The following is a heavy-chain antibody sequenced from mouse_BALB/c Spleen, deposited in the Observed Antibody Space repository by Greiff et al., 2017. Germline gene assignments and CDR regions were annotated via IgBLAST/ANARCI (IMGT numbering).Heavy chain of an antibody. J-gene: IGHJ2*01. Sequence: LVESGAELARPGASVKMSCKASGYTFTSYTMHWVKQRPGQGLEWIGYINPSSGYTNYNQKFKDKATLTADKSSSTAYMQLSSLTSEDSAVYYCARPYDYDEGGYYFDYWGQGTTLTVSS. CDR3: ARPYDYDEGGYYFDY. D-gene: IGHD2-4*01. CDR2: INPSSGYT. CDR1: GYTFTSYT. V-gene: IGHV1-4*01.